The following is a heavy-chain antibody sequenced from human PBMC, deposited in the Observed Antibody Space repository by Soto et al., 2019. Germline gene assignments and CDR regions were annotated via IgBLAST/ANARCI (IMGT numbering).Heavy chain of an antibody. CDR1: GYTFTSYG. V-gene: IGHV1-18*01. Sequence: GASVKVSCKASGYTFTSYGISWVRQAPGQGLEWMGWISAYNGNTNYAQKLQGRVTMTTDTSTSTAYMELRSLRSDDTAVYYCARDFGSGYDLCRQGKYGMDFRGQGTTVTVSS. CDR3: ARDFGSGYDLCRQGKYGMDF. D-gene: IGHD5-12*01. CDR2: ISAYNGNT. J-gene: IGHJ6*02.